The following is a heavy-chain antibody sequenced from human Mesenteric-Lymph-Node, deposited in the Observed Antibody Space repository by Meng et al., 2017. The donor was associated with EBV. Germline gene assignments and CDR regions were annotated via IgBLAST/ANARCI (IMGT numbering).Heavy chain of an antibody. CDR3: ARDDNYGEGIS. J-gene: IGHJ5*02. V-gene: IGHV3-33*01. Sequence: QVQVVGFGGGVVQPGRSLRLSCAASGFALSTYGMFWVRQAPGKGPEWVAVIWYDGSKKDHADSVKGRFTISRDNSKSTLYLQMNSLRAEDTAVYYCARDDNYGEGISWGQGTLVTVSS. D-gene: IGHD4-17*01. CDR2: IWYDGSKK. CDR1: GFALSTYG.